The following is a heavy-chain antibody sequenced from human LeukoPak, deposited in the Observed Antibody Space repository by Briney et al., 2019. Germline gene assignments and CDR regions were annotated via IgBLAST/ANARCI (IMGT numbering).Heavy chain of an antibody. J-gene: IGHJ4*02. V-gene: IGHV1-69*13. CDR3: AADRYDSSGYYHFDY. D-gene: IGHD3-22*01. CDR1: GGTFSSYA. CDR2: IIPIFGTA. Sequence: SVKVSCKASGGTFSSYAISWVRQAPGQGLEWMGGIIPIFGTANYAQKFQGRVTITADESTSTAYMELSSLRSEDTAVYYCAADRYDSSGYYHFDYWGQGTLVTVSS.